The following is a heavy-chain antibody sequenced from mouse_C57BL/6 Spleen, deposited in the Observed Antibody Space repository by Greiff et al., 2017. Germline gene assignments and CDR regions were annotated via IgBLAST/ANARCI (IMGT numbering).Heavy chain of an antibody. J-gene: IGHJ1*03. CDR2: ISSGSSTI. CDR1: GFTFSDYG. CDR3: ARGGGLRRVDWYFDV. Sequence: DVMLVESGGGLVKPGGSLKLSCAASGFTFSDYGMHWVRQAPEKGLEWVAYISSGSSTIYYADTVKGRFTISRDNAKNTLFLQMTSLRSEDTAMYYCARGGGLRRVDWYFDVWGTGTTVTVSS. V-gene: IGHV5-17*01. D-gene: IGHD2-4*01.